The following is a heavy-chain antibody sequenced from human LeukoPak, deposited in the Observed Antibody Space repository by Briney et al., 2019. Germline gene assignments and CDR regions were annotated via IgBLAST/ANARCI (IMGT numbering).Heavy chain of an antibody. CDR1: GFTLRSYV. CDR2: ISGSGDST. V-gene: IGHV3-23*01. CDR3: AELGITMIGGV. J-gene: IGHJ6*04. Sequence: GGSLGLSCVASGFTLRSYVMNWVRQTPGKGLEWVSSISGSGDSTFYADSVKGRFTISRDNAKNSLYLQMNSLRAEDTAVYYCAELGITMIGGVWGKGTTVTISS. D-gene: IGHD3-10*02.